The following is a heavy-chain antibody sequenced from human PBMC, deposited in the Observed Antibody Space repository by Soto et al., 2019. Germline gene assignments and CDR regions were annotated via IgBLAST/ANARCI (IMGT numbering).Heavy chain of an antibody. Sequence: QMQLVQSGPEVKKPGTSVKVSCKASGFTFTSSAMQWVRQARGQRLEWIGWIGVGSGNTNYAQKFQERVTMTRDMTTRAAYIALSSLRYEDTAVYYCAAARSSFSDYWGQGPLVTVSS. D-gene: IGHD6-19*01. J-gene: IGHJ4*02. CDR1: GFTFTSSA. V-gene: IGHV1-58*02. CDR2: IGVGSGNT. CDR3: AAARSSFSDY.